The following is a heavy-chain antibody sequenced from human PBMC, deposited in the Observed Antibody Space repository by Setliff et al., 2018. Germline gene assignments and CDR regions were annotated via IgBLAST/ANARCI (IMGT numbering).Heavy chain of an antibody. Sequence: GGSLRLSCTASGLSYTNDWVSWVRQAPGKGLEWLASINPHGSEKYYADSVKGRFTISRDNAKNTLYLQMSSLRTEDTAVYYCRLWFGELLRDYWGQGTLVTVSS. CDR1: GLSYTNDW. V-gene: IGHV3-7*03. D-gene: IGHD3-10*01. J-gene: IGHJ4*02. CDR3: RLWFGELLRDY. CDR2: INPHGSEK.